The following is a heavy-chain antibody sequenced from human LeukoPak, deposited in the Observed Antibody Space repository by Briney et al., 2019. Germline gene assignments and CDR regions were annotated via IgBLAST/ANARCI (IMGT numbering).Heavy chain of an antibody. Sequence: PSETLSLTCTVSGGYISGFYWRWIRQPPEKGLEWIGYVHYSGSTNYNPSLKSRVILSVDSPKNQFSLKLSSVTAADTAAYYCATYYSDSSAYVHYLDSWGQGTLVTVSS. D-gene: IGHD3-22*01. J-gene: IGHJ4*02. CDR3: ATYYSDSSAYVHYLDS. CDR1: GGYISGFY. CDR2: VHYSGST. V-gene: IGHV4-59*03.